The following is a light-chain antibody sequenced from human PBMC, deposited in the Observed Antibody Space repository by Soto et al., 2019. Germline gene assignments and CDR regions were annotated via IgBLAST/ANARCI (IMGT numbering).Light chain of an antibody. V-gene: IGKV3-20*01. Sequence: EIVLTQSPGTLSLPPGERATLYCRASQSVSSSYLAWYQQKPGQAPRLLIYGASSRATGIPDRFSGSGSGTDFTLTISRLEPEDFAMYYCQQYGTSLRGTFGQGTKVDIK. CDR3: QQYGTSLRGT. CDR1: QSVSSSY. CDR2: GAS. J-gene: IGKJ1*01.